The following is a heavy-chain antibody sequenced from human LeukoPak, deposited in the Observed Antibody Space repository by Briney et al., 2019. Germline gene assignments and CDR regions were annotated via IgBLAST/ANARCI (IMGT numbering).Heavy chain of an antibody. CDR1: GYTLTELS. D-gene: IGHD3-22*01. CDR2: FDPEDGET. J-gene: IGHJ4*02. CDR3: ASSNYDSRGGGWREDY. Sequence: GASVKVSCKVSGYTLTELSMHWVRQAPGKGLEWMAGFDPEDGETIYAQKFQGRVTMTEDTSTDTAYMELSSLRSEDTAVYYCASSNYDSRGGGWREDYWGQGTLVTVSS. V-gene: IGHV1-24*01.